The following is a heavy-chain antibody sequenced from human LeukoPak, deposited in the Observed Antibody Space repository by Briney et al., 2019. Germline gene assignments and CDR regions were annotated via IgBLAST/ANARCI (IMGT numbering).Heavy chain of an antibody. D-gene: IGHD3-10*01. V-gene: IGHV3-23*01. J-gene: IGHJ4*02. CDR3: AKSLGNQGVIDY. CDR2: VSASGGST. Sequence: GGSLRLSCAASGFIFRNHAMNWVRQAPGQGLKWVSGVSASGGSTFNTDSVKGRFSISRGNSKNTIYLEMNSLSPEDTALYYCAKSLGNQGVIDYWGQGTLVTVSS. CDR1: GFIFRNHA.